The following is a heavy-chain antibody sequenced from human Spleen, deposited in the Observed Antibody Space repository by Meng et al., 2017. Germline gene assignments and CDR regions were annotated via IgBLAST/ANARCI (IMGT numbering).Heavy chain of an antibody. CDR3: AINSYCSSTSCYVRVRNWFDP. V-gene: IGHV1-2*06. Sequence: QVELVQSGAEGKKPGASVKVSCKASGYTFTGYYMHWVRQAPGQGLEWMGRINPNSGGTNYAQKFQGRVTMTRDTSISTAYMELSRLRSDDTAVYYCAINSYCSSTSCYVRVRNWFDPWGQGTLVTVSS. D-gene: IGHD2-2*01. CDR2: INPNSGGT. CDR1: GYTFTGYY. J-gene: IGHJ5*02.